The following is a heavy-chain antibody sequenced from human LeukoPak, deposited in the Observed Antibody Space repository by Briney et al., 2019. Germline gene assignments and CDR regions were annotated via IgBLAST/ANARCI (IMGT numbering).Heavy chain of an antibody. J-gene: IGHJ4*02. CDR3: VTEYSSSGPYDY. Sequence: SETLSLTCTVSGGSISSSSYYWAWIRQPPGKGLGWIGSIYYSGITFYNPSLKSRATISVDTYETQFSLNLSSVTATGTAVYYCVTEYSSSGPYDYWGQGTLVTVSS. D-gene: IGHD6-6*01. V-gene: IGHV4-39*01. CDR1: GGSISSSSYY. CDR2: IYYSGIT.